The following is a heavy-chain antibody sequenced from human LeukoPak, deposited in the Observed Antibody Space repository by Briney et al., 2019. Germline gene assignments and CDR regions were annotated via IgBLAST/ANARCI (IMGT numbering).Heavy chain of an antibody. D-gene: IGHD6-19*01. CDR1: GGSISSTNW. CDR3: ARRSPYSTGWSSYFDY. CDR2: IYRSGTT. Sequence: PSGTLSPTCAVSGGSISSTNWWSWVRQPPGKGLEWIGEIYRSGTTNYKPSLKSRVTISLDKSRNHFSLKLTSVTAADSAVYYCARRSPYSTGWSSYFDYWGQGALVTVSS. J-gene: IGHJ4*02. V-gene: IGHV4-4*02.